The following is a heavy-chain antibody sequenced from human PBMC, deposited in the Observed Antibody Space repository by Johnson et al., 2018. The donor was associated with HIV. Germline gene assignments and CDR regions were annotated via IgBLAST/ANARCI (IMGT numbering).Heavy chain of an antibody. CDR2: ISGSAIST. V-gene: IGHV3-23*04. D-gene: IGHD6-13*01. CDR1: GFTFSSYA. Sequence: VQLVESGGGLVQPGGSLRLSCAASGFTFSSYAMSWVRQAPGKGLEWVSAISGSAISTYYADSVKGRFTISRDNSKNTLYMQMNSLQVKDRAVYYGAKELAAEGVDALDIWGQGTMVTVSS. CDR3: AKELAAEGVDALDI. J-gene: IGHJ3*02.